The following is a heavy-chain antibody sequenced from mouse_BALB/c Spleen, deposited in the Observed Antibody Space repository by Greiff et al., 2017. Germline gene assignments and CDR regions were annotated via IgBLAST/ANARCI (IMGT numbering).Heavy chain of an antibody. J-gene: IGHJ2*01. V-gene: IGHV5-6*01. CDR3: ARQDTTATNDY. D-gene: IGHD1-2*01. CDR2: ISSGGSYT. CDR1: GFTFSSYG. Sequence: EVQGVESGGDLVKPGGSLKLSCAASGFTFSSYGMSWVRQTPDKRLEWVATISSGGSYTYYPDSVKGRFTISRDNAKNTLYLQMSSLKSEDTAMYYCARQDTTATNDYWGQGTTLTVSS.